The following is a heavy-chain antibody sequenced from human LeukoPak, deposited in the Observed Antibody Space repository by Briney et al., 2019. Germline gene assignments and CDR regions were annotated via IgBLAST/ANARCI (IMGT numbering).Heavy chain of an antibody. CDR2: IYYSGST. CDR1: GGSISSSSYY. D-gene: IGHD5-18*01. CDR3: ARVARGGSYSYGYIDYYYYYMDV. V-gene: IGHV4-39*01. Sequence: SETLSLTCTVSGGSISSSSYYWGWIRQPPGKGLEWIGSIYYSGSTYYNPSLKSRVTISVDTSKDQFSLKLSSVTAADTAVYYCARVARGGSYSYGYIDYYYYYMDVWGKGTTVTVSS. J-gene: IGHJ6*03.